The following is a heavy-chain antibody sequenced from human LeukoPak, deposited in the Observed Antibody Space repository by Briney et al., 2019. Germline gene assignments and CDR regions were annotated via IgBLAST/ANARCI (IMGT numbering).Heavy chain of an antibody. CDR1: GYTFTSYY. J-gene: IGHJ4*02. V-gene: IGHV1-46*01. CDR2: INPSGGST. D-gene: IGHD3-22*01. CDR3: ARDGDYYDSSGYTDY. Sequence: ASVKVSCKASGYTFTSYYMHWVRQAPGQGLEWMGIINPSGGSTSYAQKFQGRVTMTRDMSTSTVYMELSSLRSEDTDVYYCARDGDYYDSSGYTDYWGQGTLVTVSS.